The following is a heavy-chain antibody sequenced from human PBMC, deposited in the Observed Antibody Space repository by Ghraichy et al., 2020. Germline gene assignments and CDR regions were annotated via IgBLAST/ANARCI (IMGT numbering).Heavy chain of an antibody. V-gene: IGHV4-4*07. CDR1: GGSMSSYY. Sequence: SETLSLTCTVSGGSMSSYYWSWIRQPAGKGLEWIGRISTSGSTNYNPSLKSRVSLSVDTSKNQFSLKLSSVTAADTAVYFCAREVLNWFDPWGQGTLVTVSS. CDR2: ISTSGST. CDR3: AREVLNWFDP. J-gene: IGHJ5*02.